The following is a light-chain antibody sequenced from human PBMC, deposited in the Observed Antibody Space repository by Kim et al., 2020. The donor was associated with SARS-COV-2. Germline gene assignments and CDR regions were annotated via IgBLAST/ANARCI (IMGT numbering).Light chain of an antibody. Sequence: EIVLTQSPGTLSLSPGERATLSCRASQTISSSYLGWYQQKPGQAPRLLIYGASNGATGVPDRFGGSGSGTDFTLTITRLEPEDFATYYCHYYGMSPWTFGQGTKVDIK. CDR1: QTISSSY. V-gene: IGKV3-20*01. CDR2: GAS. CDR3: HYYGMSPWT. J-gene: IGKJ1*01.